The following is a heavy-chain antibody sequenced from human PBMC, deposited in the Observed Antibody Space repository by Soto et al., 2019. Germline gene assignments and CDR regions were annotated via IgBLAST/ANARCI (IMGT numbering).Heavy chain of an antibody. CDR1: GYMFTTNA. V-gene: IGHV1-3*01. CDR3: ARHSGQWLVLGTVDY. D-gene: IGHD6-19*01. J-gene: IGHJ4*02. Sequence: QVQLVQSGAEVKKPGASVKVSCKASGYMFTTNAIHWVRQAPGHRLEWMAWINPANGKTKSSQKYQGRVTFTRDTSATTAYMELTSLTLEDTAVYYCARHSGQWLVLGTVDYWGQGTLVTVSS. CDR2: INPANGKT.